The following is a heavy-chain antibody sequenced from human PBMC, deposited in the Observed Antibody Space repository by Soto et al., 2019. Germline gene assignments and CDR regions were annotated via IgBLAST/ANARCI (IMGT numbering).Heavy chain of an antibody. CDR2: VSSDGSIT. CDR1: GFTFSHLG. CDR3: AKESDYYSNSKWSFDS. V-gene: IGHV3-30*18. D-gene: IGHD2-21*01. J-gene: IGHJ4*02. Sequence: PGGSLRLSCAASGFTFSHLGMHWVRQAPGKGLEWLTVVSSDGSITYDADSVRGRFAISRDNSKNTLYLHMNSLRTEDTAVYYCAKESDYYSNSKWSFDSWGQGILVTVSS.